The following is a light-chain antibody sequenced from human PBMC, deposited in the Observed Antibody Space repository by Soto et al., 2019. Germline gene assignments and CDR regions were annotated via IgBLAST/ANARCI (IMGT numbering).Light chain of an antibody. CDR3: QQFGSWT. Sequence: EIVLTQSPGTLSVSPGERATLSCRASQTISSNNLAWYQQKPGQAPSLLIYGTSSRATGIPDRFSGSGSGTDFTLTLSRLEPEDSAMYYCQQFGSWTFGQGTKVEI. V-gene: IGKV3-20*01. CDR2: GTS. J-gene: IGKJ1*01. CDR1: QTISSNN.